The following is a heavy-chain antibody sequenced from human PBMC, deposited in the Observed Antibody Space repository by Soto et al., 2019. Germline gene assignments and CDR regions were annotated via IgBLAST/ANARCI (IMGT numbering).Heavy chain of an antibody. CDR2: MNPNSGNT. CDR1: GYTFTSYD. Sequence: ASVKVSCKASGYTFTSYDINWVRQATGQGLEWMGWMNPNSGNTGYAQKFQGRVTMTRNTSISTAYMELSSLRSEDTAVYYCATSWYCSGGSCYGDAFDIWGQGTLVTVSS. D-gene: IGHD2-15*01. J-gene: IGHJ4*02. CDR3: ATSWYCSGGSCYGDAFDI. V-gene: IGHV1-8*01.